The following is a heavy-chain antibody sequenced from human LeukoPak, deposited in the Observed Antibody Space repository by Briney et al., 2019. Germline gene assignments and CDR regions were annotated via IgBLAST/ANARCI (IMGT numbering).Heavy chain of an antibody. CDR1: GFTFSSYA. J-gene: IGHJ3*02. V-gene: IGHV3-30-3*01. CDR2: ISYDGSNK. CDR3: ARERRPLKELSDAFDI. Sequence: GGSLRLSCAASGFTFSSYAMHWVRQAPGKGLEWVAVISYDGSNKYYADSVKGRFTISRDNSKNTLYLQMNSLRAEDTAVYYCARERRPLKELSDAFDIWGQGTMVTVSS. D-gene: IGHD3-16*02.